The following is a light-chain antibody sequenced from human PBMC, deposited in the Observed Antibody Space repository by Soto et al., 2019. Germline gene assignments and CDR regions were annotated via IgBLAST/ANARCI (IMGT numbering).Light chain of an antibody. V-gene: IGLV2-14*01. CDR3: SSYTSSSFVV. J-gene: IGLJ2*01. CDR1: SSDVGGYNY. Sequence: QSALTQPASVSGSPGQSITISCTGTSSDVGGYNYVSLYQQHPVKAPKLMIYDVSNRPSGVSNRFSGSKSGNTASLTISGLQAEDESDYYCSSYTSSSFVVFCGGTKLTVL. CDR2: DVS.